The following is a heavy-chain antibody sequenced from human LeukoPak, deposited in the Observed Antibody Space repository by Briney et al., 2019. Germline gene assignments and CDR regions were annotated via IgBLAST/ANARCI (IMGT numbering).Heavy chain of an antibody. CDR1: GFNIRTYG. D-gene: IGHD6-19*01. V-gene: IGHV3-30*02. Sequence: GGSLRLSCAASGFNIRTYGMHWVRQAPSKGLEWVAIVRYDGNTKNYVDSVKGRFTISRDTSKNTVFLQMNSLRAEDTALYYCASLAVAGTTFDYWGQGTLVTVS. CDR3: ASLAVAGTTFDY. J-gene: IGHJ4*02. CDR2: VRYDGNTK.